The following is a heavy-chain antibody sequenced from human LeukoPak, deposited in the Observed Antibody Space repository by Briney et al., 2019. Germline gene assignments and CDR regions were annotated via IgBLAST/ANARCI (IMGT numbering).Heavy chain of an antibody. V-gene: IGHV3-30*02. CDR2: IWSGASSQ. D-gene: IGHD3-22*01. J-gene: IGHJ4*02. CDR3: AKEGSSGYYYEIDY. CDR1: GFTFSNYG. Sequence: GGSLRLSCAASGFTFSNYGMHWVRQAPGKGLEWVAVIWSGASSQYYAESVKGRFTISRDNSKNTLYLQMNSLRAEDTAVYYCAKEGSSGYYYEIDYWGQGTLVTVSS.